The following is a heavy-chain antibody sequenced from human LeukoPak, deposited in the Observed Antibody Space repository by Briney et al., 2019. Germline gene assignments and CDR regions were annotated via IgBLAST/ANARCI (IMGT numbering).Heavy chain of an antibody. D-gene: IGHD2-2*01. CDR3: ARSVVTSPRTTQQQIVLVPGHYYIDY. CDR1: GGSFSDYY. J-gene: IGHJ4*02. V-gene: IGHV4-34*12. CDR2: IIHSGST. Sequence: SETLSLTCAVYGGSFSDYYWSWIRQPPGKGLEWIGEIIHSGSTNYNPSLKSRVTISVDTSKNQFSLKLTSVTAADTAVYYCARSVVTSPRTTQQQIVLVPGHYYIDYWGQGTMVTVSS.